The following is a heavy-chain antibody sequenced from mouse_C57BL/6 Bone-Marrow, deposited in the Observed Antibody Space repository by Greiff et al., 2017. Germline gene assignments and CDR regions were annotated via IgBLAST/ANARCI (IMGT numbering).Heavy chain of an antibody. CDR2: IFPGSGST. Sequence: VQLQQSGPELVKPGASVKISCKASGYTFTDYYINWVKQRPGQGLEWIGWIFPGSGSTYYNEKFKGKATLTVDNSSSTAYMLLSSLTSEDSAVYFCAREDYYGGYYFDCRGQGTTLTVSS. V-gene: IGHV1-75*01. D-gene: IGHD1-1*02. J-gene: IGHJ2*01. CDR3: AREDYYGGYYFDC. CDR1: GYTFTDYY.